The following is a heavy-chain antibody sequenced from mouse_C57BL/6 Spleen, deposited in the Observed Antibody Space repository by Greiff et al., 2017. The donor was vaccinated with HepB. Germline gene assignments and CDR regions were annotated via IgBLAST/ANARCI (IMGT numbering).Heavy chain of an antibody. CDR1: GYTFTDYY. D-gene: IGHD3-2*02. V-gene: IGHV1-19*01. J-gene: IGHJ2*01. CDR2: INPYNGGT. Sequence: EVQLQQSGPVLVKPGASVKMSCKASGYTFTDYYMNWVKQSHGKSLEWIGVINPYNGGTSYNQKFKGKATLTVDKSSSTAYMELNSLTSEDSAVYYCARGGKKAQATFDYWGQGTTLTVSS. CDR3: ARGGKKAQATFDY.